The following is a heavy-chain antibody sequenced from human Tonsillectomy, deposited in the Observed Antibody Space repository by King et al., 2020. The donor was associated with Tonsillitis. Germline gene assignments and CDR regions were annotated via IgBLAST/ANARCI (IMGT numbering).Heavy chain of an antibody. CDR1: GFTFSSYW. Sequence: VQLVESGGGLVQPGGSLRLSCAASGFTFSSYWMSWVRQAPGKGLEWVANIKQDGSEKYYVDSVKGRFTISRDNAKNSLYLQMNSLRAEDTAVYYCARDPYYYEEGDAFDIWGQGTMVTVSS. CDR2: IKQDGSEK. J-gene: IGHJ3*02. CDR3: ARDPYYYEEGDAFDI. V-gene: IGHV3-7*03. D-gene: IGHD3-22*01.